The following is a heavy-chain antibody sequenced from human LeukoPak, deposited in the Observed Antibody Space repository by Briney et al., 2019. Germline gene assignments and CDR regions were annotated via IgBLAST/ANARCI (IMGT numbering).Heavy chain of an antibody. CDR3: AKSLPRYYYYGMDV. V-gene: IGHV3-23*01. CDR2: ISGSGGST. J-gene: IGHJ6*02. Sequence: PGGSLRLSCAASGFTFSSYAISWVRQAPGKGLEWVSAISGSGGSTYYADSVKGRFTISRDNSKNTLYLQMNSLRAEDTAVYYCAKSLPRYYYYGMDVWGQGTTVTVSS. CDR1: GFTFSSYA.